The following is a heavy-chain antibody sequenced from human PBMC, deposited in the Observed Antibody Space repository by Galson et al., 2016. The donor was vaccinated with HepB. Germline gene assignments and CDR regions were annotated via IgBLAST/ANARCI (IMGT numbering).Heavy chain of an antibody. Sequence: SETLSLTCTVSGASITGSNYYWGWIRQPPGKGLDWIGSVYYNWNTFYNPSLKSRVTLSVDTSKNQFFLTLSPVTAADTSVYYCAGSSRVDVFDIWGQGTMVTVSS. CDR3: AGSSRVDVFDI. D-gene: IGHD3-10*01. CDR1: GASITGSNYY. V-gene: IGHV4-39*01. CDR2: VYYNWNT. J-gene: IGHJ3*02.